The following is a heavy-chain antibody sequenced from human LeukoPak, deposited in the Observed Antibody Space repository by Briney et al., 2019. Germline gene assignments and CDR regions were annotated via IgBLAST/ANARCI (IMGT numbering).Heavy chain of an antibody. CDR3: AKGPSPSYPTRDMYFQH. D-gene: IGHD2-15*01. Sequence: GGSLRLSCAASGFPFSSYAMSWVRQAPGKGLEWVSAISGSGGSTYYADSVKGRFTISRDNSKNTLYLQMNSLRAEDTAIYYCAKGPSPSYPTRDMYFQHWGQGTLVTVSS. CDR1: GFPFSSYA. V-gene: IGHV3-23*01. J-gene: IGHJ1*01. CDR2: ISGSGGST.